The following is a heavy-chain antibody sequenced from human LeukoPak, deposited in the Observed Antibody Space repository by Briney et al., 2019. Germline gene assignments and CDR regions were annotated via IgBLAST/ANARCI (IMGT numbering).Heavy chain of an antibody. CDR1: GYTFTSYG. V-gene: IGHV1-8*02. CDR2: ISAYNGNT. J-gene: IGHJ4*02. CDR3: ARVSSWYDGDY. D-gene: IGHD6-13*01. Sequence: ASVKVSCKVSGYTFTSYGISWVRQAPGQRLEWMGWISAYNGNTGYAQKFQGRVTMTRNTSISTAYMELSSLRSEDTAVYYCARVSSWYDGDYWGQGTLVTVSS.